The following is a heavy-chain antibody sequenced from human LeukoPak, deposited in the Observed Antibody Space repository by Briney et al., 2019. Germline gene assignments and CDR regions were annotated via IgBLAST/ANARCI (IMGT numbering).Heavy chain of an antibody. CDR3: ARVIGSYGDSAY. CDR1: GLTFSSYS. J-gene: IGHJ4*02. CDR2: ISSTSSAI. Sequence: PGRSLRLSCAASGLTFSSYSINWVRQAPGKGLEWVSYISSTSSAIYYADSVKGRFTISRDNAKNSLYLQMNSLRAEDTAVYYCARVIGSYGDSAYWGQGTLVTVSS. D-gene: IGHD3-16*01. V-gene: IGHV3-48*04.